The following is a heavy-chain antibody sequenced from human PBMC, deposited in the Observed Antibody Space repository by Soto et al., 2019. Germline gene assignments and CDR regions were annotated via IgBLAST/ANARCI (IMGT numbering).Heavy chain of an antibody. V-gene: IGHV1-18*01. CDR2: ISAYNGNT. CDR1: GYTFTSYG. Sequence: ASVKVSCKASGYTFTSYGISWVRQAPGQGLEWMGWISAYNGNTNYAQKLQGRVTMTTDTSTSTAYMELRSLRSDDTAVYYCARDGGSWDISSWYKPHSDGFDIWGQGTMVTFSS. CDR3: ARDGGSWDISSWYKPHSDGFDI. J-gene: IGHJ3*02. D-gene: IGHD6-13*01.